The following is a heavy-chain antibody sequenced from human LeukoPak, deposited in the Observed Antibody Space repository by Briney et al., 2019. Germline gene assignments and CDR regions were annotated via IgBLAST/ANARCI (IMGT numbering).Heavy chain of an antibody. D-gene: IGHD6-25*01. CDR3: ARRGRNSSGWQDYL. J-gene: IGHJ4*02. CDR1: GGSISSYY. CDR2: IYHTGST. V-gene: IGHV4-59*01. Sequence: PSETLSLTCTVSGGSISSYYWSWIRQTPRKGLEWIANIYHTGSTNYNPSLSSRVTISIDTAKNQFSLKLTSVTAADTAVYYCARRGRNSSGWQDYLWGQGTLVTVSS.